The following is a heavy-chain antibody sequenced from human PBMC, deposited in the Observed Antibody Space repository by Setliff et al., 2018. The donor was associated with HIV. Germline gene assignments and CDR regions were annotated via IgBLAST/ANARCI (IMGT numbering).Heavy chain of an antibody. Sequence: PGGSLSLSCAASGFTLSNYGVHWVRQAPGKGLEWVAVIWYDGSNKYNADSVKGRFTISRDNSKNTLYLQMNSLRAEDTAVYYCAKEGYDILTGYYEGRGGMDVWGQGTTVTVSS. CDR1: GFTLSNYG. D-gene: IGHD3-9*01. J-gene: IGHJ6*02. V-gene: IGHV3-33*06. CDR2: IWYDGSNK. CDR3: AKEGYDILTGYYEGRGGMDV.